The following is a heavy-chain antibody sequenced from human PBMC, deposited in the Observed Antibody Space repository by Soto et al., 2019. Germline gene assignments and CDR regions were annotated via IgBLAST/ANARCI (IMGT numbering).Heavy chain of an antibody. V-gene: IGHV3-23*01. CDR3: AKDESKGYGP. Sequence: PGGSLRLACAASGFTFSSYAMNWVRQAPGKGLEWVSAISVSGGSTYYADSVKGRFTISRDNSKNTLYLQMNSLRAEDTAVYYCAKDESKGYGPWGQGTLVTVSS. D-gene: IGHD5-18*01. J-gene: IGHJ5*02. CDR2: ISVSGGST. CDR1: GFTFSSYA.